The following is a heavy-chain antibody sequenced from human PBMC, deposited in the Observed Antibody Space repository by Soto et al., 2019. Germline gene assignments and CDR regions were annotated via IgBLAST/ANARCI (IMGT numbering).Heavy chain of an antibody. J-gene: IGHJ4*02. CDR1: GDSISSYY. V-gene: IGHV4-59*01. Sequence: QVQLQESGPGLVKPSETLSLTCAVSGDSISSYYCMWIRQPPGKGLESIGYLYYGRSANYNPSLKSPVTLPVDTSKNQCSLTLSSMTAADTAVYYCALRSMAVVPEYWGQGTLVTVSS. CDR3: ALRSMAVVPEY. D-gene: IGHD3-22*01. CDR2: LYYGRSA.